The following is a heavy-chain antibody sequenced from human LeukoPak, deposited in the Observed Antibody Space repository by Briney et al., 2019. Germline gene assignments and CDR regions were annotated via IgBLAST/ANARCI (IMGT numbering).Heavy chain of an antibody. V-gene: IGHV4-38-2*02. CDR3: ARRGDDSSGYYTIVFDY. D-gene: IGHD3-22*01. J-gene: IGHJ4*02. CDR2: IYHRGST. CDR1: GYFISSGYY. Sequence: SETLSLTCTVSGYFISSGYYWGWIRQPPGKGLEWIGSIYHRGSTYYNSSLKSRVTISVDTSKNQFSLKLSSVTAADTAVYYCARRGDDSSGYYTIVFDYWGQGTLVTVSS.